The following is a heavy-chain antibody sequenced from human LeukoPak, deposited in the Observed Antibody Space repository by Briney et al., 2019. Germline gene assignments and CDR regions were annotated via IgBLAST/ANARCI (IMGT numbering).Heavy chain of an antibody. CDR2: IKQDESEK. D-gene: IGHD2-15*01. Sequence: GGSLRLSCAASGFTFSSYWMSWVRQAPGKGLEWVANIKQDESEKYVDSLKGRFTISRDNAKNSLYLQMNSLRAEDAAIYYCAKASLGHCSGAFCYHFDSWGQGTLVTVSS. CDR1: GFTFSSYW. J-gene: IGHJ4*02. CDR3: AKASLGHCSGAFCYHFDS. V-gene: IGHV3-7*03.